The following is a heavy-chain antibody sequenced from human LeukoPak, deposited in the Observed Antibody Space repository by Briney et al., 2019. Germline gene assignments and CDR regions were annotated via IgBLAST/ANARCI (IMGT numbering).Heavy chain of an antibody. J-gene: IGHJ5*02. CDR1: GYTFTVHY. Sequence: GASVKVSCKASGYTFTVHYIHWVRQAPGQGLEWLGRISPNSGVPNYAQKFQGRVTITRDTYVNTVYMELSGLTSDDTGAYYCAREGGYSNSWYGRFDPWGQGTVLTVSS. V-gene: IGHV1-2*05. D-gene: IGHD6-13*01. CDR3: AREGGYSNSWYGRFDP. CDR2: ISPNSGVP.